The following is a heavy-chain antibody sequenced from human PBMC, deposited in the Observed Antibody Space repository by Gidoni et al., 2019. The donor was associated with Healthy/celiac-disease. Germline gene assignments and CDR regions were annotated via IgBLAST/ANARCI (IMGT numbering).Heavy chain of an antibody. J-gene: IGHJ4*02. V-gene: IGHV3-33*01. CDR3: ARGIDEYYYDSSGYAY. D-gene: IGHD3-22*01. CDR2: IWYDGSNK. Sequence: QVQLVESGGGVVQPVRSLRLSFAASGFTFSSYGMHWVRQAPGKGLEWVAVIWYDGSNKYYADSVKGRFTISRDNSKNTLYLQMNSLRAEDTAVYYCARGIDEYYYDSSGYAYWGQGTLVTVSS. CDR1: GFTFSSYG.